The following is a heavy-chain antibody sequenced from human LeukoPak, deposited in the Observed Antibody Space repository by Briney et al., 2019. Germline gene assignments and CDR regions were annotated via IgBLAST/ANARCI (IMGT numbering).Heavy chain of an antibody. CDR1: GGSISSGDYY. D-gene: IGHD2-15*01. J-gene: IGHJ4*02. CDR3: ARQLPCSGGSCILDY. V-gene: IGHV4-30-2*01. CDR2: IYHSGST. Sequence: SQTLSLTCTVSGGSISSGDYYWSWIRQPPGKGLEWIGYIYHSGSTYYNPSLKSRVTISVDTSKNQFSLKLSSVTAADTAVYYCARQLPCSGGSCILDYWGQGTLVTVSS.